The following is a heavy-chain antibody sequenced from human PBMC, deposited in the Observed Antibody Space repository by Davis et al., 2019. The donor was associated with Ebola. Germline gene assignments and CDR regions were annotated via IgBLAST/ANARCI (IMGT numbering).Heavy chain of an antibody. CDR1: GYTFTGYY. Sequence: AASVKVSCKASGYTFTGYYMHWVRQAPGQGLEWMGRINPNSGGTNYAQKFQGRVTMTRDTSISTVYMELSRLRSGDTAVYHCARAEYYYDSSGYYSFDYWGQGTLVTVSS. D-gene: IGHD3-22*01. CDR2: INPNSGGT. CDR3: ARAEYYYDSSGYYSFDY. V-gene: IGHV1-2*06. J-gene: IGHJ4*02.